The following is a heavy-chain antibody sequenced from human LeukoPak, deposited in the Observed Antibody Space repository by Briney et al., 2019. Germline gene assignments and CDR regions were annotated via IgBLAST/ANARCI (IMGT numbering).Heavy chain of an antibody. Sequence: SETLSLTCTVSGGSISDYFWTWLRQPAGKGLEWIGRIHASGSASYNPSLKSRVTMSVDTSKNQFSLKLSSVTAADTAVYFCARCLNTYYYDFSGYSPEHYYMDVWGKGTTVTVSS. D-gene: IGHD3-22*01. CDR2: IHASGSA. J-gene: IGHJ6*03. CDR1: GGSISDYF. V-gene: IGHV4-4*07. CDR3: ARCLNTYYYDFSGYSPEHYYMDV.